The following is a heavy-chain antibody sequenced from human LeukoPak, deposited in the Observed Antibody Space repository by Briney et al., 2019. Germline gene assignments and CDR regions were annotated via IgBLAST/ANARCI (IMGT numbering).Heavy chain of an antibody. V-gene: IGHV4-39*07. D-gene: IGHD4-17*01. J-gene: IGHJ3*02. CDR3: AREGSPPYGAHAFDI. CDR2: IYYSGST. Sequence: PSETLSLTCTVFGGSISSYYWGWIRQPPGKGLEWIGSIYYSGSTYYNPSLKSRVTISVDTSKNQFSLKLSSVTAADTAVYYCAREGSPPYGAHAFDIWGQGTMVTVSS. CDR1: GGSISSYY.